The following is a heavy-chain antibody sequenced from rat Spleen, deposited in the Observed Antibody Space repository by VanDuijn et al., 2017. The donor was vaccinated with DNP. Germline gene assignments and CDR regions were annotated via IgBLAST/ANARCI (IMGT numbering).Heavy chain of an antibody. V-gene: IGHV5S10*01. CDR1: GFTFSDYN. J-gene: IGHJ2*01. D-gene: IGHD1-11*01. CDR3: ATHLHYGYFDY. Sequence: EVQLVESGGGLAQPGRSLKLSCGASGFTFSDYNMAWVRQAPKKGLEWVATIIYDGNRTYYRDSVKGRFTISRDNAKSTLYLQMDSLRSEDTATYHCATHLHYGYFDYWGQGVMVTVSS. CDR2: IIYDGNRT.